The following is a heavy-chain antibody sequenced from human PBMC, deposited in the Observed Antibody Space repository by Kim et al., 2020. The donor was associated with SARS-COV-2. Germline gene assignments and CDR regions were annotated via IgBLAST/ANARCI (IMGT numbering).Heavy chain of an antibody. J-gene: IGHJ3*02. CDR3: ARNEMSDITIFGVVSWIGTFDI. V-gene: IGHV4-61*01. D-gene: IGHD3-3*01. Sequence: SETLSLTCTVSGGSVSSGSYYWSWIRQPPGKGLEWIGYIYYSGSTNYNPSLKSRVTISVDTSKNQFSQKLSAVTAADTVVYDCARNEMSDITIFGVVSWIGTFDIWRQGTIVSFSS. CDR2: IYYSGST. CDR1: GGSVSSGSYY.